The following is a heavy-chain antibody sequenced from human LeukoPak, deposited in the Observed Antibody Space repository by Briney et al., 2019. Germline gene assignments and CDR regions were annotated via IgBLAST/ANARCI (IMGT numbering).Heavy chain of an antibody. CDR3: ARDVQLERPYYFDY. CDR2: ISSTGGTK. CDR1: GFNFRAYR. Sequence: GGSLRLSCAASGFNFRAYRMTWVRQAPRKGLEWISFISSTGGTKYYADSVKGRFTISRDNAENSLYLQMNSLRAEDTAVYYCARDVQLERPYYFDYWGQGTLVTVSS. V-gene: IGHV3-48*01. D-gene: IGHD1-1*01. J-gene: IGHJ4*02.